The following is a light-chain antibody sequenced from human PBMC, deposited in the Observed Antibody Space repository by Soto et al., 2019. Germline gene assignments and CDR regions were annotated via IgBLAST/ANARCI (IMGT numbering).Light chain of an antibody. Sequence: EIVLTQSPGTLSLSPGERATLSCRASQSVSSSYLAWYQQKPGQAPSLLIYGASSRATGIPDRFSGSGSGSGFNLTISSLEPEDFAVYYCQQYGSSPPNTFGGGTKVEIK. CDR3: QQYGSSPPNT. J-gene: IGKJ4*01. CDR1: QSVSSSY. V-gene: IGKV3-20*01. CDR2: GAS.